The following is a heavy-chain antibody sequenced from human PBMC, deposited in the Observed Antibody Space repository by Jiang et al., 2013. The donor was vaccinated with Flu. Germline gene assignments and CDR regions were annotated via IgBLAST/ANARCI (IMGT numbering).Heavy chain of an antibody. CDR2: IHWDDDK. J-gene: IGHJ4*02. Sequence: KPTQTLTLTCTFSGFSLNTYVEAVGWFRQPPGKAPEWLALIHWDDDKRYSPSLESRLIITKDASKNQVVLTMTNMDPVDTGTYYCAVAVVPAATWRGVHFDFWGQGTLVTVSS. CDR3: AVAVVPAATWRGVHFDF. D-gene: IGHD2-2*01. CDR1: GFSLNTYVEA. V-gene: IGHV2-5*02.